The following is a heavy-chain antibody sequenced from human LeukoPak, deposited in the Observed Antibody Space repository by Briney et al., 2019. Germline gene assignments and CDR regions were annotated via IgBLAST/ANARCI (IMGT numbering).Heavy chain of an antibody. CDR3: ARDPVPATARHFDY. J-gene: IGHJ4*02. CDR2: TSSDGNIK. V-gene: IGHV3-30-3*01. D-gene: IGHD1-1*01. Sequence: GGSLRLSCAASGFTFSSYAMHWVRQAPGKGLEWVAVTSSDGNIKYYADSVKGRFTISRDNSKNTPDLQLNSLRGEDTGVYYCARDPVPATARHFDYWGQGTLVTVSS. CDR1: GFTFSSYA.